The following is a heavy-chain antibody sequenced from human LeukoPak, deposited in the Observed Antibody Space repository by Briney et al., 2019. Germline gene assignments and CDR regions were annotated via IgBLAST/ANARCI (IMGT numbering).Heavy chain of an antibody. CDR1: GLTFSSYG. J-gene: IGHJ6*04. Sequence: PGGSLRLSCAASGLTFSSYGMSSVRQPAGKGLECLSGCSGSSGSTYYAESGQGRFTNSRDNAQNSLYLQMSSLRAEDTAVYYCAELGITMIGGVWGKGTTVTISS. CDR2: CSGSSGST. CDR3: AELGITMIGGV. D-gene: IGHD3-10*02. V-gene: IGHV3-23*01.